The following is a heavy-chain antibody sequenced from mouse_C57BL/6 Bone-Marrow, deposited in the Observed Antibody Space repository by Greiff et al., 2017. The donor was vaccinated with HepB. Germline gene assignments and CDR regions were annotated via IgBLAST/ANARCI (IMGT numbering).Heavy chain of an antibody. J-gene: IGHJ4*01. Sequence: DVKLVESGGGLVKPGGSLKLSCAASGFTFSSYAMSWVRQTPEKRLEWVATISDGGSYTYYPDNVKGRFTISRDNAKNNLYLQMSHLKSEDTAMYYCARSPTVGYAMDYWGQGTSVTVSS. CDR3: ARSPTVGYAMDY. D-gene: IGHD1-1*01. CDR2: ISDGGSYT. CDR1: GFTFSSYA. V-gene: IGHV5-4*03.